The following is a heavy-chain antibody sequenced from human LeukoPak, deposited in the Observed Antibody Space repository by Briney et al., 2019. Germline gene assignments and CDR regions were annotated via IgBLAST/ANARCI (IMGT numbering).Heavy chain of an antibody. V-gene: IGHV3-7*01. CDR3: AREDVVGVPAAMDDAFDI. J-gene: IGHJ3*02. CDR2: IKQDGSDK. CDR1: GFTFSGYY. Sequence: GGSLRLSCAASGFTFSGYYMSWVRQAPGKGLEWVANIKQDGSDKYYVDSVKGRFTISRDNAKNSLYLQMNSLRVEDTAVYCCAREDVVGVPAAMDDAFDIWGQGTMVTVSS. D-gene: IGHD2-2*01.